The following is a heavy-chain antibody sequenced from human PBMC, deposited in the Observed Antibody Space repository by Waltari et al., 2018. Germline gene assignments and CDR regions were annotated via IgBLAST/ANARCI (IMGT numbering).Heavy chain of an antibody. V-gene: IGHV4-59*01. Sequence: QVQLQESGPGLVKPSETLSLTCTVSDGSISIYHWNWIRRPPGKGLEWIGYTRFSGRNNYNPSLKSRVTMSVDTSKSQVSLNLSIVTAADTAVYYCAMWNDDHSAFDVWGQGAMVTVSS. J-gene: IGHJ3*01. CDR2: TRFSGRN. D-gene: IGHD1-1*01. CDR3: AMWNDDHSAFDV. CDR1: DGSISIYH.